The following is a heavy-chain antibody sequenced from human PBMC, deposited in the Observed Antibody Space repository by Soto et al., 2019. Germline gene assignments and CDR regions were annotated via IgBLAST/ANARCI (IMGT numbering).Heavy chain of an antibody. Sequence: ASVKVSCKASGYTFTNYYIHWLRQAPGQGLEWLGILRPRPGNTGYAQRFQGRVTMTRDTSTGTVYMELTSLKSDDTAVYDCAREPNESFYFDYWGQGTQVTVSS. J-gene: IGHJ4*02. CDR1: GYTFTNYY. CDR2: LRPRPGNT. V-gene: IGHV1-46*01. CDR3: AREPNESFYFDY.